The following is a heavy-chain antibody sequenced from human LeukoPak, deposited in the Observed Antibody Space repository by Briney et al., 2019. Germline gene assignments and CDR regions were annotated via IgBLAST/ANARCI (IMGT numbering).Heavy chain of an antibody. CDR3: ARSTTSQYYYYHMDV. CDR1: GYSISSGYY. CDR2: IYHSGST. V-gene: IGHV4-38-2*02. J-gene: IGHJ6*03. D-gene: IGHD1-26*01. Sequence: PSETLSLTCTVSGYSISSGYYWGWIRQPPGQGLEWIGSIYHSGSTYYNPSLKSRVTISVDTSKNQFSLKLSSVTAADTAVYYCARSTTSQYYYYHMDVWGKGTTVTISS.